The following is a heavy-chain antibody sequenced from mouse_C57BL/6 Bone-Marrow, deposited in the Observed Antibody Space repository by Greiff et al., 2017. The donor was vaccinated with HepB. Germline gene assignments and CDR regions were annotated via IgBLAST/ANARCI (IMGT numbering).Heavy chain of an antibody. CDR1: GYTFTDYN. CDR3: ARGAYYSRAMDY. J-gene: IGHJ4*01. V-gene: IGHV1-22*01. CDR2: INPNNGGT. Sequence: EVQLQQSGPELVKPGASVKMSCKASGYTFTDYNMHWVKQSHGKSLEWIGYINPNNGGTSYNQKFKGKATLTVNKSSSTAYMELRSLTSEESAVYDCARGAYYSRAMDYWGQGTSVTVSS. D-gene: IGHD2-5*01.